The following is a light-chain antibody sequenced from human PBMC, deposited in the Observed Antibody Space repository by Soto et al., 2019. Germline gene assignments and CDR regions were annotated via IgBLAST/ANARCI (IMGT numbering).Light chain of an antibody. CDR3: AAWDDRLSGRV. V-gene: IGLV1-47*01. J-gene: IGLJ3*02. CDR1: SSNIGSNY. Sequence: QSVLTQSPSASGTPGQRVTISCSGSSSNIGSNYVYWYQQLPGTAPKLLIYRNNQRPSGVPDRFSGSKSGASASLAISGRRSEDEGDYYCAAWDDRLSGRVFGGGTKLTVL. CDR2: RNN.